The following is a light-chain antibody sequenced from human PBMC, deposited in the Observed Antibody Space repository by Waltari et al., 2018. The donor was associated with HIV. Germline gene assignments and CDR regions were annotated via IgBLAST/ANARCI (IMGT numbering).Light chain of an antibody. CDR3: QVWDGDSNHVV. J-gene: IGLJ2*01. CDR2: YDI. V-gene: IGLV3-21*04. CDR1: NIGSRN. Sequence: SYMLTQPPSVSVAPGETARFTWEGENIGSRNVQWYQQKAGQAPVLVIYYDIDRPSGIPERFSGSNSDNTATLTISRVEAGDEADYYCQVWDGDSNHVVFGGGTKLTVL.